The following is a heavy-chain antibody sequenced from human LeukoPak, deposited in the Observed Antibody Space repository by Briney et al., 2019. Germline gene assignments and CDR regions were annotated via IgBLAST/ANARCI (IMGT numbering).Heavy chain of an antibody. Sequence: SETLSLTCTVSGGSNSTYFWSWIRQPPGKGLEWIGYIYYIGNTNYNPSLRSRVTISVDTSKNQFSLKLTSVTAADTAVYYCARESGDPASFQYWGQGTLVTVSS. D-gene: IGHD2-21*02. CDR1: GGSNSTYF. V-gene: IGHV4-59*01. CDR3: ARESGDPASFQY. CDR2: IYYIGNT. J-gene: IGHJ1*01.